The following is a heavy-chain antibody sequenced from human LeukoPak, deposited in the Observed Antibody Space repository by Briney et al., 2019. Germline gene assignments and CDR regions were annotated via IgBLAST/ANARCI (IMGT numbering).Heavy chain of an antibody. CDR3: ARRPGPFNY. CDR1: GFTFSSYE. D-gene: IGHD1-14*01. Sequence: PGGSLRLSCAASGFTFSSYEMNWVRQAPGKGLEWISYISSSGSTMYYADSVKGRFTISRDNAKNSLYLQMNSLRAEDTAVYYCARRPGPFNYWGQGTLVTVSS. CDR2: ISSSGSTM. V-gene: IGHV3-48*03. J-gene: IGHJ4*02.